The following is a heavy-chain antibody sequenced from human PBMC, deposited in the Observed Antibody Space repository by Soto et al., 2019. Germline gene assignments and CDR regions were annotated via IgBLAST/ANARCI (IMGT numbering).Heavy chain of an antibody. D-gene: IGHD5-12*01. J-gene: IGHJ3*02. CDR2: IYYSGST. V-gene: IGHV4-39*01. Sequence: QLQLQESGPGLVKPSETLSLTCTVSGGSISSSSYYWGWIRQPPGKGLEWIGSIYYSGSTYYNPTLRRRVTISVDTSTNQSSLTLSSVSAADTAVYYCARHLGRGGYDSHHAAEDAFDIWGQGTMVTVSS. CDR3: ARHLGRGGYDSHHAAEDAFDI. CDR1: GGSISSSSYY.